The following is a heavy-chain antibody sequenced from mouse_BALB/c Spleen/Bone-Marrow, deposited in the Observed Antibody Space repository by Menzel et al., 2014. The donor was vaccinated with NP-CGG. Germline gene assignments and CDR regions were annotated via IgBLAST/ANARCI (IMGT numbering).Heavy chain of an antibody. D-gene: IGHD2-4*01. V-gene: IGHV1S41*01. CDR3: ARGDDYDPFAY. J-gene: IGHJ3*01. Sequence: DLVKPGASVKLSCKASGYTFTSYWINWIKQRPGQGLGWIGRIAPGSGSTYYNEMFKGKATLTVDTSSSTAYIQLSSLSSEDSAVYFCARGDDYDPFAYWGQGTLVTVSA. CDR1: GYTFTSYW. CDR2: IAPGSGST.